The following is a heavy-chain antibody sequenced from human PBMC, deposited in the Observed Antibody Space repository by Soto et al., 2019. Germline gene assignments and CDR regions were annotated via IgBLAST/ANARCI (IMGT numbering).Heavy chain of an antibody. V-gene: IGHV4-34*01. CDR1: GGSFSGYY. CDR3: ARSKGSSWYAGRDWFDP. D-gene: IGHD6-13*01. J-gene: IGHJ5*02. Sequence: SETLSLTCAVYGGSFSGYYWSWIRQPPGKGLEWIGEIDHSGSTNYNPSLKSRVTISVDTSKNQFSLKLSSVTAVDTAVYYCARSKGSSWYAGRDWFDPWGQGTLVTVSS. CDR2: IDHSGST.